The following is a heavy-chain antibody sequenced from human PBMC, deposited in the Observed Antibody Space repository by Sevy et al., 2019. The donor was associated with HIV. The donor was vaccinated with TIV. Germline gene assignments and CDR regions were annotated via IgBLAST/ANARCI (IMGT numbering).Heavy chain of an antibody. CDR2: IRQDGNEL. CDR3: ARRYFDL. V-gene: IGHV3-7*01. J-gene: IGHJ4*02. Sequence: GSLRLSCAASGFTFYDYWMQWVRQAPGQGLGWVANIRQDGNELYYADSVKGRFTISRDNAKESLFLQMTNLRVEDTAIYYCARRYFDLWGQGTLVTVSS. CDR1: GFTFYDYW.